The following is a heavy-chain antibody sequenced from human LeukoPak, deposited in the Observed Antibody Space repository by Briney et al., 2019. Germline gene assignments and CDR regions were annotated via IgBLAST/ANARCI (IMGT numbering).Heavy chain of an antibody. D-gene: IGHD3-16*01. CDR3: ARDRVGGGHYYFDS. V-gene: IGHV3-33*01. J-gene: IGHJ4*02. CDR1: GFTFSSYG. CDR2: IWYDGSNK. Sequence: GGSLRLSCAASGFTFSSYGMHWVRQAPGKGLEWVADIWYDGSNKFYADSVKGRFTISRDNSKNTLYLQMNSLRAEDTAVYYCARDRVGGGHYYFDSWGPGTLVTVSS.